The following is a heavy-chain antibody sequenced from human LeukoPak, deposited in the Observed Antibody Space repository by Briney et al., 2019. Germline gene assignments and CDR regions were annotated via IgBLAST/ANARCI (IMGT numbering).Heavy chain of an antibody. J-gene: IGHJ4*02. Sequence: ASVKVSCKASGYTFTGYYMHWVRQAPGQGLEWMGWINPNSGGTNYAQKFQGRVTMTRDTSISTAYMELSRLRSDDTAVYYCARDRDYYDSSGYLPPDYWGQGTLVTVSS. CDR1: GYTFTGYY. D-gene: IGHD3-22*01. V-gene: IGHV1-2*02. CDR3: ARDRDYYDSSGYLPPDY. CDR2: INPNSGGT.